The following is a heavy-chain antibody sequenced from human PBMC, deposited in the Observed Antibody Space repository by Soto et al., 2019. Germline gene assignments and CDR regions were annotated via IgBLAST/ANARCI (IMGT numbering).Heavy chain of an antibody. Sequence: GGSLRLSCAASGFTFSSYAMSWVRQAPGKGLEWVSAISGSGGSTYYADSVKGRFTISRDNSKNTLYLQMNSLRAEDTAVYYCAKDLGYCSGGSCYSGPFDYWGQGTLVTVSS. CDR1: GFTFSSYA. CDR2: ISGSGGST. D-gene: IGHD2-15*01. J-gene: IGHJ4*02. CDR3: AKDLGYCSGGSCYSGPFDY. V-gene: IGHV3-23*01.